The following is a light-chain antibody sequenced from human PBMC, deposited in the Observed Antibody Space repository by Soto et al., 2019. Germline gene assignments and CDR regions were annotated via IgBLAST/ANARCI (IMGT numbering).Light chain of an antibody. CDR3: QQYSSYPLT. CDR1: QSISSL. J-gene: IGKJ5*01. CDR2: KAS. Sequence: DIQMTQSPSTLSASVGDRVTITCRASQSISSLLAWYQQKPGRAPTLLIYKASTLASEVPSRFSGSGSGTEFTLTISSLQTDDSATYYCQQYSSYPLTFGQGTRLEMK. V-gene: IGKV1-5*03.